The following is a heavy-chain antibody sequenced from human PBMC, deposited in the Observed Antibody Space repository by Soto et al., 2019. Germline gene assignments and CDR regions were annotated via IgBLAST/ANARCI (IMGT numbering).Heavy chain of an antibody. CDR2: ISYDGSNK. D-gene: IGHD2-15*01. CDR3: AKSRVDIVVVVAATLAANWFDP. Sequence: QVLLVESGGGVVQPGRSLRLSCAASGFTFSSYGMHWVRQAPGKGLEWVAVISYDGSNKYYADSVKGRFTISRDNSKNTLYLQMNSLRAEDTAVYYCAKSRVDIVVVVAATLAANWFDPWGQGTLVTVSS. J-gene: IGHJ5*02. V-gene: IGHV3-30*18. CDR1: GFTFSSYG.